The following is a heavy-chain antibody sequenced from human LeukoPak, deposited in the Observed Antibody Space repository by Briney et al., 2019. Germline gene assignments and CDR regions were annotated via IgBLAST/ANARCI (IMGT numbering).Heavy chain of an antibody. Sequence: GGSPRLSCAASGFTFSGYSMNWVRQAPGKGLEWVSYISSSSSTIYYADSVKGRFTISRDNAKNSLYLQMNSLRAEDTAVYYCASRYCSGGSCYYWAFDYWGQGTLVTVSS. CDR3: ASRYCSGGSCYYWAFDY. CDR1: GFTFSGYS. V-gene: IGHV3-48*01. D-gene: IGHD2-15*01. J-gene: IGHJ4*02. CDR2: ISSSSSTI.